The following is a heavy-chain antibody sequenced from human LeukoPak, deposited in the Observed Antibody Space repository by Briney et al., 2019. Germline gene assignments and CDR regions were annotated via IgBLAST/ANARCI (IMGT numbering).Heavy chain of an antibody. D-gene: IGHD1-26*01. V-gene: IGHV3-33*05. J-gene: IGHJ4*02. CDR1: GFTFNSHA. CDR2: ISYEGSTE. CDR3: ARDLSGRYVWDY. Sequence: GGSLRLSCAASGFTFNSHAMHWVRQAPGKGLEWVAFISYEGSTEYYAESVKGRFTVSRDNSKNTLYLQVDSLRAEDTAVYYCARDLSGRYVWDYWGQGTLVSVSS.